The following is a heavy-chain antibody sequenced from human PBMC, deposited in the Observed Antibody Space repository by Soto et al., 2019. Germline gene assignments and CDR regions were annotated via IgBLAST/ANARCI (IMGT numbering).Heavy chain of an antibody. CDR3: ARQASRPFFYYYYGMDV. D-gene: IGHD6-6*01. CDR2: INHSGGT. Sequence: SETLSLTCAVYGGSFSGYYWSWIRQPPGKGLEWIGEINHSGGTNYNPSLKSRVTISVDTSKNQFSLKLSSVTAADTAVYYCARQASRPFFYYYYGMDVWGQGTTVTVSS. CDR1: GGSFSGYY. V-gene: IGHV4-34*01. J-gene: IGHJ6*02.